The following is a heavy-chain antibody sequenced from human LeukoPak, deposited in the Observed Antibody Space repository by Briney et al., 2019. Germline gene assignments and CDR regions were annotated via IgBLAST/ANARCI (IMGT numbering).Heavy chain of an antibody. D-gene: IGHD6-13*01. CDR1: GFTFSDYF. J-gene: IGHJ4*02. CDR2: IGPSSDNI. Sequence: PGGSLRLSCAASGFTFSDYFMSWVRQAPEKGLEWVSYIGPSSDNINYADSVKGRFTVSRDNAKNSLYLQMNSLRAEDTAVYYCARRYSSSPYYFDYWGQGTLVTVSS. V-gene: IGHV3-11*06. CDR3: ARRYSSSPYYFDY.